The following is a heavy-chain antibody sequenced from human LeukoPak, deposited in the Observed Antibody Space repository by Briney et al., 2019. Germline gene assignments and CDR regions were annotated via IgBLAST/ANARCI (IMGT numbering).Heavy chain of an antibody. D-gene: IGHD4-17*01. J-gene: IGHJ4*02. V-gene: IGHV3-33*01. CDR1: GFTFSSYG. Sequence: GGSLRLSCAASGFTFSSYGMHWVRQAPGKGLERVAVIWYDGSNKYYADSVKGRFTISRDNSKNTLYLQMNSLRAEDTAVYYCARDSDYYGDPTFDYWGQGTLVTVSS. CDR2: IWYDGSNK. CDR3: ARDSDYYGDPTFDY.